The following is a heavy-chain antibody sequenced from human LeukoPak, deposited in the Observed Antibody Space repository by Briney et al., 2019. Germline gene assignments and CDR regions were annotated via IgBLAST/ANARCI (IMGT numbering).Heavy chain of an antibody. CDR2: INHSGST. V-gene: IGHV4-34*01. Sequence: TSETLSLTCAVYGGSFSGYYWSWIRQPPGKGLEWIGEINHSGSTNYNPSLKSRVTISVDTSKNQFSLKLSSVTAADTAVYYCARRYSGYLFDYWGQGTLVTVSS. D-gene: IGHD5-12*01. J-gene: IGHJ4*02. CDR3: ARRYSGYLFDY. CDR1: GGSFSGYY.